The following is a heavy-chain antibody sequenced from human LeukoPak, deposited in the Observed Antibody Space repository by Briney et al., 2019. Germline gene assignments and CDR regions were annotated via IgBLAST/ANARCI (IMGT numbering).Heavy chain of an antibody. CDR1: GFTFSSYA. D-gene: IGHD3-3*01. V-gene: IGHV3-23*01. Sequence: QSGGSLRLSCAASGFTFSSYAMSWVRQAPGKGLEWVSAISGSGGSTYYADSVKGRFTISRDNSKNTLYLQMNSLRAEDTAVYYCAKGSNFWSGYPDYWGQGTLVTVSS. J-gene: IGHJ4*02. CDR3: AKGSNFWSGYPDY. CDR2: ISGSGGST.